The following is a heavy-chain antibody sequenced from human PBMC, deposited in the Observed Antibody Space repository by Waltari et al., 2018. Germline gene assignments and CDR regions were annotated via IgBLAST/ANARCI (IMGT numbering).Heavy chain of an antibody. Sequence: QVQLQESGPGLVKPSQTLSLTCTVSGGSISRGGYYWSWIRQHPGKGLEWIGYIYYSGSTYYNPSLKSRVTISVDTSKNQFSLKLSSVTAADTAVYYCARGNYDFWSGYYKWFDPWGQGTLVTVSS. CDR1: GGSISRGGYY. CDR2: IYYSGST. J-gene: IGHJ5*02. CDR3: ARGNYDFWSGYYKWFDP. D-gene: IGHD3-3*01. V-gene: IGHV4-31*03.